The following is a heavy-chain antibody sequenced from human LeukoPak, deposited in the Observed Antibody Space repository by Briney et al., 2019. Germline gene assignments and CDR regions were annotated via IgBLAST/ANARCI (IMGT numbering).Heavy chain of an antibody. CDR2: IYPRDSDT. CDR1: GYTFDICW. J-gene: IGHJ4*02. Sequence: GESLKISCKGSGYTFDICWIGWVRQMPGKGLEWMGIIYPRDSDTRYSPSFQGQVTISADKSISTAYLQWNSLKASDTAMYYCARHIQGYSVDYWGQGTLVTVSS. CDR3: ARHIQGYSVDY. V-gene: IGHV5-51*01. D-gene: IGHD5-18*01.